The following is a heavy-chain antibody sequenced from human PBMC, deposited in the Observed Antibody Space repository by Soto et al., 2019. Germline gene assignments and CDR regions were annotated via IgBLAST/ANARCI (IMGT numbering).Heavy chain of an antibody. J-gene: IGHJ4*02. V-gene: IGHV3-23*01. Sequence: PGGSLRLSCAASGFTFSNFAMGWVRQAPGEGLEWVSSVSIGGSYTTYADSVRGRFTISRDNAKNTLDLQMNSLRAEDTAVYSCAKWSRSDVYWGRVTLVTVSS. CDR1: GFTFSNFA. D-gene: IGHD2-21*01. CDR2: VSIGGSYT. CDR3: AKWSRSDVY.